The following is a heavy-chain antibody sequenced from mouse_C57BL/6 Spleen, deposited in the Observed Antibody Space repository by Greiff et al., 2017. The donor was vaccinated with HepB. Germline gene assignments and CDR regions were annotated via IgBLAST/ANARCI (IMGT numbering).Heavy chain of an antibody. CDR2: IYPGDGDT. D-gene: IGHD2-4*01. V-gene: IGHV1-80*01. CDR1: GYAFSSYW. Sequence: QLQQSGAELVKPGASVKISCKASGYAFSSYWMNWVKQRPGKGLEWIGQIYPGDGDTNYNGKFKGKATLTADKSSSTAYMQLSSLTSEDSAVYFCARRSDYAFFDYWGQGTTLTVSS. J-gene: IGHJ2*01. CDR3: ARRSDYAFFDY.